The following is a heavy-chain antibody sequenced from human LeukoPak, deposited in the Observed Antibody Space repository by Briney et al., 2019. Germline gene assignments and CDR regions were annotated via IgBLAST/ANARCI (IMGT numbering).Heavy chain of an antibody. D-gene: IGHD3-22*01. V-gene: IGHV3-48*04. CDR2: ISSSSSTI. J-gene: IGHJ6*03. Sequence: PGGSLRLSGAASGFTFSSYSMNWVRQAPGKGLEWVSYISSSSSTIYYADSVKGRFTISRDNAKNSLYLQMNSLKTEDTAVYYCTTVGEVVRGRNYYYYYMDVWGKGTTVTVSS. CDR3: TTVGEVVRGRNYYYYYMDV. CDR1: GFTFSSYS.